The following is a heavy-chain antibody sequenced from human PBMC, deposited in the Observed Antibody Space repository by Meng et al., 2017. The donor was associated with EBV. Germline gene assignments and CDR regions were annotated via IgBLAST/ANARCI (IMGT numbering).Heavy chain of an antibody. CDR1: GGTFSSYA. CDR2: IIPIFGTA. Sequence: ARRVESGGGVKKPGASVMVSCKGSGGTFSSYAIRWVRQAPGQGLEWMGGIIPIFGTANYPQKFQGGVTITANKSTSTAYMELSSLRSEDTAVYYCARAEIAAAGRLDYWGQGTLVTVSS. CDR3: ARAEIAAAGRLDY. J-gene: IGHJ4*02. D-gene: IGHD6-13*01. V-gene: IGHV1-69*06.